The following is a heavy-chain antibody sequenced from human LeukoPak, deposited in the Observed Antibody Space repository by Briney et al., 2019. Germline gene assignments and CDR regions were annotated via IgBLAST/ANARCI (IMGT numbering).Heavy chain of an antibody. CDR3: AKDRVQYCSGGSCHSADDY. CDR1: GFTFSSYA. V-gene: IGHV3-30*04. Sequence: PGGSLRLSCAASGFTFSSYAMHWVRQAPGKGLEWVAVISYDGSNKYYADSVKGRFTISRDNSKNTLYLQMNSLRAEDTAVYYCAKDRVQYCSGGSCHSADDYWGQGTLVTVSS. CDR2: ISYDGSNK. D-gene: IGHD2-15*01. J-gene: IGHJ4*02.